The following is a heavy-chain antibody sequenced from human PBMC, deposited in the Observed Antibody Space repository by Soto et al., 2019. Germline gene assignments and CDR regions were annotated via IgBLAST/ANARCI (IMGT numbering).Heavy chain of an antibody. D-gene: IGHD6-13*01. CDR2: INAGNGNT. J-gene: IGHJ4*02. Sequence: GASVKVSCKASGYTFTSYAMHWVRQAPGQRLEWMGWINAGNGNTKYSQKFQGRVTITRDTSASTAYMELSSLRSEDTAVYYCAGWVGYSCSWTSFDYWGQGTLVTVSS. CDR3: AGWVGYSCSWTSFDY. CDR1: GYTFTSYA. V-gene: IGHV1-3*01.